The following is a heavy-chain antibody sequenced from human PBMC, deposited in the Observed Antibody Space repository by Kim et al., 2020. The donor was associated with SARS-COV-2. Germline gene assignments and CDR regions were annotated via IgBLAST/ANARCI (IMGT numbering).Heavy chain of an antibody. Sequence: GGSLRLSCTASGFTFGDHAMTWVRQAPGKGLEWVGFIRTEAYGGTTDFAASVKGRFVISRDDSKSIAYLQMNSLKTEDTAVYYCTRYSPDDYYGMDVWG. CDR1: GFTFGDHA. CDR3: TRYSPDDYYGMDV. V-gene: IGHV3-49*04. CDR2: IRTEAYGGTT. D-gene: IGHD1-26*01. J-gene: IGHJ6*02.